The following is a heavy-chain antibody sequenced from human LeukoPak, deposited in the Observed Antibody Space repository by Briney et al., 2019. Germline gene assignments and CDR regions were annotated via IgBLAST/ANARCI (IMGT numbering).Heavy chain of an antibody. CDR3: VRVVTTSSGWYHFDN. J-gene: IGHJ4*02. Sequence: GGSLRLSCAASGFAITDHHMDWARQAPGKGMEWVGRSQTTQPNSCTTGYAASVKGRLTISRDDSNNSLYLQLNSLKTEDTAVYYCVRVVTTSSGWYHFDNWGQGTLVTVSS. CDR1: GFAITDHH. V-gene: IGHV3-72*01. CDR2: SQTTQPNSCTT. D-gene: IGHD6-13*01.